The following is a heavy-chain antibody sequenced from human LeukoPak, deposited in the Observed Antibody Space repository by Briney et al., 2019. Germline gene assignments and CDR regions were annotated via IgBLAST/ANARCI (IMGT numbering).Heavy chain of an antibody. CDR1: GFSFSTDG. J-gene: IGHJ5*02. CDR3: AKDLIAAGWFDP. D-gene: IGHD6-6*01. Sequence: GGSLRLSCAASGFSFSTDGMHWVRQAPGKGLEWVAVISNGGGNKYYADSVKDRFTISRDNSKNTLYLQMNSLRVEDTAVYYCAKDLIAAGWFDPWGQGTLVTVSS. V-gene: IGHV3-30*18. CDR2: ISNGGGNK.